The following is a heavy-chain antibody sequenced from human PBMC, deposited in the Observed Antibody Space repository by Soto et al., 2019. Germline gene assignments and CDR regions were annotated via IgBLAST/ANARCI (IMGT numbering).Heavy chain of an antibody. Sequence: SETLSLTCTVSGGSISSGGYYWSWIRQHPGKGLEWIGYIYYSGSTYYNPSLKSRVTISVDTSKNQFSLKLSAVTAADTAVYYCARVCSSTSYYYYYYYGMDVWGQGTTVTVSS. J-gene: IGHJ6*02. D-gene: IGHD2-2*01. CDR3: ARVCSSTSYYYYYYYGMDV. CDR2: IYYSGST. V-gene: IGHV4-31*03. CDR1: GGSISSGGYY.